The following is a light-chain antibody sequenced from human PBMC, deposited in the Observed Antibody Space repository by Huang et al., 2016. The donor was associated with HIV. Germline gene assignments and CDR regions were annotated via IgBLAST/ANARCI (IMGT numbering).Light chain of an antibody. Sequence: EILLTQSPDTLSLSPGERANLSCRASQSVNNNYLAWYQQKPGQAPRLLIYRASTRDTGIPDRFSGSVSGTDFALTISRLEPDDFAVYYCQQFGSSPPYSFGQWTKLEIK. J-gene: IGKJ2*03. CDR2: RAS. V-gene: IGKV3-20*01. CDR1: QSVNNNY. CDR3: QQFGSSPPYS.